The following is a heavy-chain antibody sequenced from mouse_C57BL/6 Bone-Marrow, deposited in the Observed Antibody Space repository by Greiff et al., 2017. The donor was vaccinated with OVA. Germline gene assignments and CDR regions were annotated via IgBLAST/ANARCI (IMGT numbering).Heavy chain of an antibody. CDR1: GYTFTSYW. Sequence: QLQQPGAELVKPGASVKMSCKASGYTFTSYWITWVKQRPGQGLEWIGDIYPGSGSTNYNEKFKSKATLTVDTSSSTAYMQLSSLTSEDSAVYYCARYDGYYEDAMDYWGQGTSVTVSS. CDR3: ARYDGYYEDAMDY. CDR2: IYPGSGST. J-gene: IGHJ4*01. D-gene: IGHD2-3*01. V-gene: IGHV1-55*01.